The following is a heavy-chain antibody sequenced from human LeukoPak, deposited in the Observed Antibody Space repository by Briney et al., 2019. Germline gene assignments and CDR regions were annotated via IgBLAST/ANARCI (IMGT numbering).Heavy chain of an antibody. V-gene: IGHV4-39*07. CDR2: MYYRGST. CDR3: ARDPHYYGSGSPLYGMDI. CDR1: GGSINSSSYY. Sequence: PSETLSLTCTVSGGSINSSSYYWGWVRQPPGKGLEWIGSMYYRGSTYYNPSLKSRVTISIDTSKNQFSLKLSSVTAADTAVYYCARDPHYYGSGSPLYGMDIWGQGTTVTVSS. J-gene: IGHJ6*02. D-gene: IGHD3-10*01.